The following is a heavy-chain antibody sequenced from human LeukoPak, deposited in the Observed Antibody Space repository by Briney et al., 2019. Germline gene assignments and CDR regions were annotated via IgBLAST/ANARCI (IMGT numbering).Heavy chain of an antibody. Sequence: DSVKVSCKASGYTFTGYYMHWVRQAPGQGLEWMGWINPNSGGTNYAQKFQGRVTMTRDTSISTAYMELSRLRSDDTAVYYCARSEQQLVRGYGFDPWGQGTLVTVSS. CDR1: GYTFTGYY. D-gene: IGHD6-13*01. CDR3: ARSEQQLVRGYGFDP. J-gene: IGHJ5*02. V-gene: IGHV1-2*02. CDR2: INPNSGGT.